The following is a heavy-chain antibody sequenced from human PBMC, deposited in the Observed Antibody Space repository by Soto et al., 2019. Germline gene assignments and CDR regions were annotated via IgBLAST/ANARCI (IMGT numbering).Heavy chain of an antibody. D-gene: IGHD6-13*01. V-gene: IGHV4-4*02. Sequence: QVQLQESGPGLVKPSGTLSLSCAVSGGSISSSNWWSWVRQPPGKGLEWIGEIYHSGSTNYNPSLKSRVTTSVDKSKNQFSLKLSSVTAADTAVYYCARGGNPRSISWSFDPWGQGTLVTVSS. CDR3: ARGGNPRSISWSFDP. J-gene: IGHJ5*02. CDR2: IYHSGST. CDR1: GGSISSSNW.